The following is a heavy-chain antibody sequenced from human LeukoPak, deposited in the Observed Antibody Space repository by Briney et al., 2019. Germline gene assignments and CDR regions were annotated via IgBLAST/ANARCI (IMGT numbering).Heavy chain of an antibody. D-gene: IGHD4-11*01. CDR3: ARASVTYYYYYYMDV. J-gene: IGHJ6*03. Sequence: SETLSLTRTVSGGSISSGSYYWSWIRQPPGKGLEWIGYIHYSGSTNYNPSLKSRVTISVDTSKNQFSLKLSSVTAADTAVYYCARASVTYYYYYYMDVWGKGTTVTVSS. V-gene: IGHV4-61*01. CDR2: IHYSGST. CDR1: GGSISSGSYY.